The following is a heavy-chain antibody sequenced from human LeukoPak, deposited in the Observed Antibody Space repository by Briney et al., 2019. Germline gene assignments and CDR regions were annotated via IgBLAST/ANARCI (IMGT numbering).Heavy chain of an antibody. CDR2: ISYDGSNK. CDR3: ARDRGRGGLYYFDY. J-gene: IGHJ4*02. D-gene: IGHD3-10*01. V-gene: IGHV3-30-3*01. CDR1: GFTFSSCA. Sequence: GGSLRLSCAASGFTFSSCAMHWVRQAPGKGLEWVAVISYDGSNKYYADSVKGRFTISRDNSKNTLYLQMNSLRAEDTAVYYCARDRGRGGLYYFDYWGQGTLVTVSS.